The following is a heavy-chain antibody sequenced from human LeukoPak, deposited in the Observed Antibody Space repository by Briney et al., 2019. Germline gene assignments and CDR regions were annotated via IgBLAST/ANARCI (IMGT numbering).Heavy chain of an antibody. D-gene: IGHD1-26*01. CDR3: TRRIVGAIQNFDY. J-gene: IGHJ4*02. V-gene: IGHV1-8*01. Sequence: ASVKVSCKASGYTFTSYDINWVRQATGQGLEWMGWMNPNSGNTGYAQKFQGRVTMTRNTSISTAYMELSSLRSEDTAVYYCTRRIVGAIQNFDYWGQGTLVTVSS. CDR2: MNPNSGNT. CDR1: GYTFTSYD.